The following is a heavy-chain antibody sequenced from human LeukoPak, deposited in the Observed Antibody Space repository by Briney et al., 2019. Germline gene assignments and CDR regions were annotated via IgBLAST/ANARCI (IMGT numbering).Heavy chain of an antibody. J-gene: IGHJ4*02. D-gene: IGHD6-13*01. CDR2: ISYDGSNK. CDR3: ARSSSSWYNYFDY. V-gene: IGHV3-30*03. Sequence: GGSLRLSCEASGFTFSSYGMHWVRQAPGKGLEWVAVISYDGSNKYYADSVKGRFTISRDNSKNTPYLQMNSLRAEDTAVYYCARSSSSWYNYFDYWGQGTLVTVSS. CDR1: GFTFSSYG.